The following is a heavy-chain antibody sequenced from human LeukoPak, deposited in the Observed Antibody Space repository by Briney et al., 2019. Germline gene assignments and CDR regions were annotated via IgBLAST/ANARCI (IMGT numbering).Heavy chain of an antibody. Sequence: GGSLRLSCAASGFSLSSYGIHWVRQAPGKGLEWVAFNRDDGSNKYYADSVKGRFTISRDNSKKTLYLQMNSLRAEDTAVYYCAKDWEGCRSTSCYPHYYFDSWGQGTLVTVSS. D-gene: IGHD2-2*01. CDR1: GFSLSSYG. V-gene: IGHV3-30*02. CDR2: NRDDGSNK. J-gene: IGHJ4*02. CDR3: AKDWEGCRSTSCYPHYYFDS.